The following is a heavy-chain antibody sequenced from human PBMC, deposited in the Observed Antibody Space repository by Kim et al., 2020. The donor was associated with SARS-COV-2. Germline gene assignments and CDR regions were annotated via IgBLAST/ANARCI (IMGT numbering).Heavy chain of an antibody. J-gene: IGHJ4*02. V-gene: IGHV3-11*05. CDR3: ARVAARLAVATLYYFDY. D-gene: IGHD6-19*01. Sequence: VKGRFTNSRDNAKNSLYLKMNSLRAEDTAVYYCARVAARLAVATLYYFDYWGQGTLVTVSS.